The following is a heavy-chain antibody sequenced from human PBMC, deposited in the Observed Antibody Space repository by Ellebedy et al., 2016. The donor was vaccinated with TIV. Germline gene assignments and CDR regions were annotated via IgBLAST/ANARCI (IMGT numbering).Heavy chain of an antibody. CDR2: ISGNGGRT. CDR1: GFTFSSYA. V-gene: IGHV3-23*01. CDR3: AKDYSGLRGLDV. J-gene: IGHJ6*02. D-gene: IGHD5-12*01. Sequence: PGGSLRLSCAASGFTFSSYAMSWVRQAPGKGLEWVSSISGNGGRTDYADSVKGRFTISRDNSNNSLYLQMNSLRAEDTAVYYCAKDYSGLRGLDVWGQGTTVTVSS.